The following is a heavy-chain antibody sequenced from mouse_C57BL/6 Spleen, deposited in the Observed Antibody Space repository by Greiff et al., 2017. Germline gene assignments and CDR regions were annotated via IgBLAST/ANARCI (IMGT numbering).Heavy chain of an antibody. Sequence: EVQLVESGGGLVKPGGSLKLSCAASGFTFSDYGMHWVRQAPEKGLEWVAYISSGSSTIYYADTVKGRFTISRDNAKNTLCLQMTSLRSEDTALYYCARPYYSNDVAYWGQGTLVTVSA. CDR3: ARPYYSNDVAY. D-gene: IGHD2-12*01. J-gene: IGHJ3*01. CDR1: GFTFSDYG. CDR2: ISSGSSTI. V-gene: IGHV5-17*01.